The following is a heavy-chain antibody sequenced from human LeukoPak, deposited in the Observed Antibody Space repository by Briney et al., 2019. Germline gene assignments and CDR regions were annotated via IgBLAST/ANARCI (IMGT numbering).Heavy chain of an antibody. CDR3: AREIKSYYYYGMDV. CDR2: IYYSGST. CDR1: GGSISSGDYY. Sequence: SETLSLTCTVSGGSISSGDYYWSWIRQPPGKGPEWIGYIYYSGSTYYNPSLKSRVTISVDTSKNQFSLKLSSVTAADTAVYYCAREIKSYYYYGMDVWGQGTTVTVSS. V-gene: IGHV4-30-4*01. J-gene: IGHJ6*02.